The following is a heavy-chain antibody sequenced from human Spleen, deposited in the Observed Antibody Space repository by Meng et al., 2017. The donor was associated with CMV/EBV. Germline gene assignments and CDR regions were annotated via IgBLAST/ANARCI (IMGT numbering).Heavy chain of an antibody. J-gene: IGHJ4*02. CDR3: AKAYDFWSEYYFDC. CDR1: GFTFDDYA. Sequence: GGSLRLSCTSSGFTFDDYAMHWVRQAPGKGLEWVAGITWNSVSFGYADSVKGRFTISRDNAKNSLYLQMNSLRAEDTALYYCAKAYDFWSEYYFDCWGQGTLVTVSS. V-gene: IGHV3-9*01. CDR2: ITWNSVSF. D-gene: IGHD3-3*01.